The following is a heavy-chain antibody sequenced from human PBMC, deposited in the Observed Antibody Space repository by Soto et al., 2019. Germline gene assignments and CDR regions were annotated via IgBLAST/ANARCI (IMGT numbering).Heavy chain of an antibody. CDR1: GYSISSGHS. V-gene: IGHV4-38-2*01. CDR2: IFHTGST. Sequence: SETLSLTCAVSGYSISSGHSWGWIRQPPGKGLEWIGSIFHTGSTYYNPSLKSRVTLSVDTSKNQFSLKLSSVTAADTAVYFCATLPRLDGMDVCGQGTTVTVSS. J-gene: IGHJ6*02. CDR3: ATLPRLDGMDV. D-gene: IGHD6-25*01.